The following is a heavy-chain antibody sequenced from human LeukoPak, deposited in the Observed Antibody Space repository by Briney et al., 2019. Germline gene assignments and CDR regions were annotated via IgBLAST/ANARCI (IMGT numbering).Heavy chain of an antibody. CDR1: GFPFSSYA. CDR2: ISDSGGST. Sequence: GGSLRLPCSASGFPFSSYAMHWVRQAPGKGLEYVSAISDSGGSTYYADSVKGRFTISRDNSKNTLYLQMSSLRAEDTAVYFCVRGYSFGPYGMDVWGQGTTVTVSS. V-gene: IGHV3-64D*09. J-gene: IGHJ6*02. D-gene: IGHD2-15*01. CDR3: VRGYSFGPYGMDV.